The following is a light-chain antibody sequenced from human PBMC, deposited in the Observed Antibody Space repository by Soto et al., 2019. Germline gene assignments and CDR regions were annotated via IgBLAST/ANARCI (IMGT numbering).Light chain of an antibody. CDR3: MQPLEAPWT. Sequence: EIVMTQSPPSLSVTPGESASISCRSSQSLLHSNGFQYLDWYLQKPGQSPQLLIYLGFNRASGVPDRFSGSGSGTDFTLKISRVEAEDVGIYFCMQPLEAPWTFGQGTKVDIK. CDR2: LGF. CDR1: QSLLHSNGFQY. V-gene: IGKV2-28*01. J-gene: IGKJ1*01.